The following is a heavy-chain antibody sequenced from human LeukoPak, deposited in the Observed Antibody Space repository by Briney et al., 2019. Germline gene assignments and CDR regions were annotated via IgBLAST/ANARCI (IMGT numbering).Heavy chain of an antibody. J-gene: IGHJ4*02. CDR2: INHSGST. D-gene: IGHD3-22*01. CDR3: ARATYYYDSIDY. V-gene: IGHV4-34*01. Sequence: SETLSLTCAVYGGSFSGYYWSWIRQPPGKGLEWIGEINHSGSTNYNPSLKSRVTISVDTSKNQFSLKLSSVAAADAAVYYCARATYYYDSIDYWGQGTLVTVSS. CDR1: GGSFSGYY.